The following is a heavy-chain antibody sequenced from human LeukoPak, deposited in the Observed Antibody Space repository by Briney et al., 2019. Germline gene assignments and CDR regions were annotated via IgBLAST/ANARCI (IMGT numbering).Heavy chain of an antibody. J-gene: IGHJ4*02. CDR2: ISGSAGRT. D-gene: IGHD3-22*01. V-gene: IGHV3-23*01. CDR1: GFTFSSYA. Sequence: GGSLRLSCAASGFTFSSYAMTWVRQAPGKGLEWVSAISGSAGRTFYAESVKGRFTISRDNSKNTLYLRMNSLRAEDTAVYYCAKDDYYDSSGYLGVFDYWGQGTLVTVSS. CDR3: AKDDYYDSSGYLGVFDY.